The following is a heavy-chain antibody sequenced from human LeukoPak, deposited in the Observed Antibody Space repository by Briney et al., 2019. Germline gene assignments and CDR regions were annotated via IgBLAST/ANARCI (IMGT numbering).Heavy chain of an antibody. Sequence: HGESLKISCKGSGYTFTNHWIGWVRQMPGQGLEWMGIISPSDSDASYSPSFQGQVTISVDKSIYTAYLQWSSLKASDTAMYYCARRGCSATSCSPYYFDYWGQGTLVTVSS. CDR1: GYTFTNHW. CDR2: ISPSDSDA. V-gene: IGHV5-51*01. D-gene: IGHD2-2*01. CDR3: ARRGCSATSCSPYYFDY. J-gene: IGHJ4*02.